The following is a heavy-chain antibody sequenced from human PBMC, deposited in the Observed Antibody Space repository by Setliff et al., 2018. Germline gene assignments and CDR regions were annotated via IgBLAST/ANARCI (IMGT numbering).Heavy chain of an antibody. Sequence: PGESLKISCKGSGYTFTNYWIAWVRQMPGKGLGYMGIIYPADSDTTYSPSFQGQVTISADKSINTAYLQWSSLKASDTAIYYCARVGPLTDDAFDIWGQGTMVTVS. D-gene: IGHD1-26*01. V-gene: IGHV5-51*01. CDR3: ARVGPLTDDAFDI. J-gene: IGHJ3*02. CDR2: IYPADSDT. CDR1: GYTFTNYW.